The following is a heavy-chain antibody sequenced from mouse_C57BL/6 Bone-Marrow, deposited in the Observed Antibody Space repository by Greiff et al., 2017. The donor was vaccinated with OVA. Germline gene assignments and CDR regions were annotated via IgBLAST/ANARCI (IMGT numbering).Heavy chain of an antibody. D-gene: IGHD1-1*01. CDR3: ARHALITTVVARGAMDY. J-gene: IGHJ4*01. CDR1: GYTFTEYT. V-gene: IGHV1-62-2*01. CDR2: FYPGSGSI. Sequence: QVQLQQSGAELVKPGASVKLSCKASGYTFTEYTIHWVKQRSGQGLEWIGWFYPGSGSIKYNEKFKDKATLTADKSSSTVYMELSRLTSEDSAVYFFARHALITTVVARGAMDYWGQGTSVTVSS.